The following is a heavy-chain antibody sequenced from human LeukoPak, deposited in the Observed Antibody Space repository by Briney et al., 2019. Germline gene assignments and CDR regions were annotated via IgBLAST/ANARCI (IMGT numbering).Heavy chain of an antibody. CDR2: ISAYNGDT. CDR1: GYTFTSYG. CDR3: ARDNGDYPDY. D-gene: IGHD4-17*01. Sequence: ASVKASCKASGYTFTSYGISWVRHVPGQGLEWLGWISAYNGDTDYAQKLQGRVTMTTDTSTSTAYMELRSLRSDDTAVYYCARDNGDYPDYWGQGTLVTVSS. V-gene: IGHV1-18*01. J-gene: IGHJ4*02.